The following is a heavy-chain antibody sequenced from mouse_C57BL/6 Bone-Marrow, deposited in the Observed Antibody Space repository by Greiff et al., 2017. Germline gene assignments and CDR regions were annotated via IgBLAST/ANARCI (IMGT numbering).Heavy chain of an antibody. D-gene: IGHD2-3*01. Sequence: QVQLQQPGAELVKPGASVKMSCKASGYTFTSYWITWVKQRPGQGLEWIGDIYPGSGSTNYNEKFKSKATLTVDTSSSTAYMPLSSLTSEDSAVYYCARASDGYYYAMDYWGQGNSVTVSS. J-gene: IGHJ4*01. CDR1: GYTFTSYW. V-gene: IGHV1-55*01. CDR2: IYPGSGST. CDR3: ARASDGYYYAMDY.